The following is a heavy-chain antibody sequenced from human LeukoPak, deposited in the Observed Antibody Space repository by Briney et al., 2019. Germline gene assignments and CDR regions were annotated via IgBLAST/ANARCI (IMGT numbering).Heavy chain of an antibody. Sequence: GGSLRLSCAASGFTFSSYAVHWVRQAPGKGLEWVAVISYDGSKKYHADSVKGRFTISRDNSNKMQYQEMDSLRADDTAVYYCARGGDFWSGYKTHEYGLDVWGQGTTVTVSS. V-gene: IGHV3-30-3*01. CDR3: ARGGDFWSGYKTHEYGLDV. J-gene: IGHJ6*02. CDR2: ISYDGSKK. CDR1: GFTFSSYA. D-gene: IGHD3-3*01.